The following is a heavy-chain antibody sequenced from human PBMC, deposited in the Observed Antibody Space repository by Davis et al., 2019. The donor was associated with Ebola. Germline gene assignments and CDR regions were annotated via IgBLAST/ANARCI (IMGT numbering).Heavy chain of an antibody. J-gene: IGHJ4*02. Sequence: PGESLKISCAASGFTFSSYWMHWVRQAPGKGLEWVANIKQDGSEKYYVDSVKGRFTISRDNAKNSLYLQMNSLRAEDTAVYYCARRGASGWSPFNYWGQGTLVTVSS. D-gene: IGHD3-3*01. CDR2: IKQDGSEK. CDR3: ARRGASGWSPFNY. CDR1: GFTFSSYW. V-gene: IGHV3-7*01.